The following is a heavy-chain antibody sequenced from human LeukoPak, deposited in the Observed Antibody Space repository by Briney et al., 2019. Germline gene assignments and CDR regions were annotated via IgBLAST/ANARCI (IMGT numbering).Heavy chain of an antibody. Sequence: GGSLRLSCAASGFTFSSYAMPWVRQAPGKGLEWVAVISYDGSNKYYADSVKGRFTISRDNSKNTLYLQMNSLRAEDTAVYYCASGDGDIVVVPAAIQGHYYYGMDVWGQGTTVTVS. V-gene: IGHV3-30-3*01. CDR2: ISYDGSNK. D-gene: IGHD2-2*01. CDR1: GFTFSSYA. J-gene: IGHJ6*02. CDR3: ASGDGDIVVVPAAIQGHYYYGMDV.